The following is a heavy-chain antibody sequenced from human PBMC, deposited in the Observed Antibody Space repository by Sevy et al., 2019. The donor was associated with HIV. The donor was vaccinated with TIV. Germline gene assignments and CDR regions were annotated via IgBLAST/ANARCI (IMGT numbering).Heavy chain of an antibody. D-gene: IGHD3-22*01. J-gene: IGHJ4*02. CDR3: AKGGHYDSAGWD. CDR1: GGSMSSYY. CDR2: IYYSGNT. V-gene: IGHV4-59*03. Sequence: WETLSLTCTVSGGSMSSYYWTWIRQPPGKGLEWIGYIYYSGNTNYNPSLKSRVTISVDTSKNQFSLRLSSVTAADTAVYCCAKGGHYDSAGWDWGQGTLVTVSS.